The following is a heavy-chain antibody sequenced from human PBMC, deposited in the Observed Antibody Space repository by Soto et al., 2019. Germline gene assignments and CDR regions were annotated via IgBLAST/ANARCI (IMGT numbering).Heavy chain of an antibody. CDR2: MTWNCANT. D-gene: IGHD3-16*01. CDR3: ARETLSYGSALDV. V-gene: IGHV3-43*01. CDR1: CFRFDESN. J-gene: IGHJ6*02. Sequence: RLSCSASCFRFDESNIHRVRQAPGKGLEWVSLMTWNCANTYYADSVRGRFTISRDGTTKSVSLQMTSLKREDTGLYYCARETLSYGSALDVWGQGTTVTVSS.